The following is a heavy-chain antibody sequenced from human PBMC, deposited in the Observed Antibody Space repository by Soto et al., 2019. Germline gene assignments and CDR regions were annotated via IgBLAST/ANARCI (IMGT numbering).Heavy chain of an antibody. V-gene: IGHV5-10-1*01. J-gene: IGHJ6*02. CDR3: ARLAMAARRGYYGMDV. CDR1: GYSFTSYW. D-gene: IGHD5-12*01. CDR2: IDPSDSYT. Sequence: GEALKISCKGSGYSFTSYWISWVRQMPGKGLEWMGRIDPSDSYTNYSPSFQGHVTISADKSISTAYLQWSSLKASDTAMYYCARLAMAARRGYYGMDVWGQGTTVTVSS.